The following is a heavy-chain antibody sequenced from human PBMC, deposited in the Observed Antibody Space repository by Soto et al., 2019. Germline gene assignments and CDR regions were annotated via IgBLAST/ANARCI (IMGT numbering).Heavy chain of an antibody. CDR3: ARAAATFNYYYYYMDV. CDR2: IYHSGST. D-gene: IGHD2-15*01. Sequence: QVQLQESGPGLVKPSGTLSLTCAVSSGSISSSNWWSWVRQPPGKGLEWIGEIYHSGSTNYNPSLKSRVTISVDKSQNQFSLKLSSVTAADTAVYYCARAAATFNYYYYYMDVWGKGTTVTVSS. CDR1: SGSISSSNW. J-gene: IGHJ6*03. V-gene: IGHV4-4*02.